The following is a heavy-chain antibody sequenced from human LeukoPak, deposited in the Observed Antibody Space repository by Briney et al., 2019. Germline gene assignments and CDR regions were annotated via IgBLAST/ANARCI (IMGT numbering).Heavy chain of an antibody. Sequence: GGSLRLSCAASGITFSNYVMSWVRQAPGKGLEWVSAISGGGRNTYYAASVKGRFTISRDNSKNTLYLQMNSLRAEDTAVYYCAKDLGSVVTPPSLDYWGQGTLVTVSS. D-gene: IGHD4-23*01. V-gene: IGHV3-23*01. CDR1: GITFSNYV. CDR3: AKDLGSVVTPPSLDY. J-gene: IGHJ4*02. CDR2: ISGGGRNT.